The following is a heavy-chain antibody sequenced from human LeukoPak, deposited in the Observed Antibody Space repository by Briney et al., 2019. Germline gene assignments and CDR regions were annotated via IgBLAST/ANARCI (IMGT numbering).Heavy chain of an antibody. V-gene: IGHV3-53*01. CDR2: SYSGGST. Sequence: PGGSLRLSCAASVFTVSSNYMSWVRQAPGKGLKWDSVSYSGGSTYYADSVKGRFTISRDNSKNTLYLQMNSLRAEDTAVYYCAFSGDYHPFYFDYWGQGTLVTVSS. D-gene: IGHD1-26*01. J-gene: IGHJ4*02. CDR1: VFTVSSNY. CDR3: AFSGDYHPFYFDY.